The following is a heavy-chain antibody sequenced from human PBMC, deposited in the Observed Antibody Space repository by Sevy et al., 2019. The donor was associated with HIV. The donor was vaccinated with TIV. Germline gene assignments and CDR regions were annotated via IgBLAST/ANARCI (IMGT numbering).Heavy chain of an antibody. CDR1: GFTVSSNY. D-gene: IGHD1-7*01. J-gene: IGHJ5*02. V-gene: IGHV3-53*01. CDR3: ARRSKLRSFDP. Sequence: GGSLRLSCAASGFTVSSNYMSWVRQAPGKGLEWVSVIYSGGSTYYADSVKGRFTISRDNSKNTLYLQMNSLRAEDTAVYYCARRSKLRSFDPWGQGTLVTVSS. CDR2: IYSGGST.